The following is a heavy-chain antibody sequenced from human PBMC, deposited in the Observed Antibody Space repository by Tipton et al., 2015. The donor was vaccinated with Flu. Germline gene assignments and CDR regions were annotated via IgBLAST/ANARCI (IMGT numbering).Heavy chain of an antibody. CDR3: ARGQGNSGWRYFDY. CDR1: GGSLSGYY. CDR2: IYTSGNT. D-gene: IGHD6-19*01. J-gene: IGHJ4*02. Sequence: TLSLTCNVSGGSLSGYYWSWIRQPAGKGLEWIGRIYTSGNTNYSPSLKSRVTMSVDTSTNQVSLKLSSMTAADTAVYYCARGQGNSGWRYFDYWGQGTLVPVSS. V-gene: IGHV4-4*07.